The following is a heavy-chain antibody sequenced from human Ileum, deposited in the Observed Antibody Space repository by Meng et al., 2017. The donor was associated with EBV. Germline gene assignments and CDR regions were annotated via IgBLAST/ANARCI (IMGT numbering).Heavy chain of an antibody. CDR2: VYHRGDT. CDR1: GDTNSSDIG. J-gene: IGHJ4*02. CDR3: GRDQGRELINH. Sequence: QGQLLESGPGLVTPSGALSLTCTVSGDTNSSDIGWSWVRQPPGKGLEWIGEVYHRGDTNYNPSLKSRVDISVDKSKNQFYLSLFSVTAADTAVYYCGRDQGRELINHWGQGTLVTVSS. V-gene: IGHV4-4*02. D-gene: IGHD1-7*01.